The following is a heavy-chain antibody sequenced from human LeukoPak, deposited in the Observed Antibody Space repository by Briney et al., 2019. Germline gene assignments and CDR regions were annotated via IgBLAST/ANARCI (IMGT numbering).Heavy chain of an antibody. J-gene: IGHJ4*02. V-gene: IGHV3-30*04. CDR1: GFTFSSYA. Sequence: PGGSLRLSCAASGFTFSSYAMHWVRQAPGKGLEWVAVISYDGSNKYYADSVKGRFTISRDNSKNTLYLQMNSLRAEDTAVYYCARTPGAGTTGYWGQGTLVTVSS. CDR2: ISYDGSNK. D-gene: IGHD1-1*01. CDR3: ARTPGAGTTGY.